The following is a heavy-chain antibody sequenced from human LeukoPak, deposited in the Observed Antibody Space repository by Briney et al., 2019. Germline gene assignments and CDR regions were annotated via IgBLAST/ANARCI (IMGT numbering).Heavy chain of an antibody. Sequence: PSETLSLTCAVYGGSFSGYYWSWIRQPPGKGLEWIGEINHSGSTNYNPSLKSRVTISVDAFKNQFSLKLSSVTAADTAVYYCARQPAGWYFDLWGRGTLVTVFS. J-gene: IGHJ2*01. V-gene: IGHV4-34*01. D-gene: IGHD6-19*01. CDR1: GGSFSGYY. CDR3: ARQPAGWYFDL. CDR2: INHSGST.